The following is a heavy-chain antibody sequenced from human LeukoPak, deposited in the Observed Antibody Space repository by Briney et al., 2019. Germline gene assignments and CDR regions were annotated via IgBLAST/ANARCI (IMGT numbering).Heavy chain of an antibody. D-gene: IGHD3-22*01. CDR3: AGHSSGYYSWFDP. J-gene: IGHJ5*02. CDR1: GGSISSYY. Sequence: PSETLSLTCTVSGGSISSYYWSWIRQPPGKGLEWIGYIYTSGSTNYNPSLKSRVTISVDTSKNQFSLKLSSVTAADTAVYYCAGHSSGYYSWFDPWGQGTLVTVSS. V-gene: IGHV4-4*09. CDR2: IYTSGST.